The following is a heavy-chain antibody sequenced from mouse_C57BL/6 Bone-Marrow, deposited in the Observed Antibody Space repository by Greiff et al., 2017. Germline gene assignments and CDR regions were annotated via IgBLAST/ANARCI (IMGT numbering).Heavy chain of an antibody. CDR3: ARLNIYYDYDGAMDY. D-gene: IGHD2-4*01. CDR1: GYTFTSYW. Sequence: VQLQQPGAELVMPGASVKLSCKASGYTFTSYWMHWVKQRPGQGLEWIGEIDPSDSYTNYNQKFKGKSTLTVDTSSSTAYMQLSSLTSEDSAVYYCARLNIYYDYDGAMDYWGQGTSVTVSS. J-gene: IGHJ4*01. CDR2: IDPSDSYT. V-gene: IGHV1-69*01.